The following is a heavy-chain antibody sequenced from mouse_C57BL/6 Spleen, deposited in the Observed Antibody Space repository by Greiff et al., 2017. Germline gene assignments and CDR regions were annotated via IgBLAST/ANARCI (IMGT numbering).Heavy chain of an antibody. V-gene: IGHV1-15*01. J-gene: IGHJ2*01. CDR2: IDPETGGT. CDR1: GYTFTDYE. D-gene: IGHD1-1*01. CDR3: TRRDYGSSYAFDY. Sequence: VKLMESGAELVRPGASVTLSCKASGYTFTDYEMHWVKQTPVHGLEWIGAIDPETGGTAYNQKFKGKAILTADKSSSTAYMELRSLTSEDSAVYYCTRRDYGSSYAFDYWGQGTTLTVSS.